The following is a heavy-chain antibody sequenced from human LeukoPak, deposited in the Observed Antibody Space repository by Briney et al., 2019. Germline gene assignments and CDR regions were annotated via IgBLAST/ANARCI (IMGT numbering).Heavy chain of an antibody. V-gene: IGHV1-69*13. CDR1: GGTFSSYA. Sequence: ASVKVSCKASGGTFSSYAISWVRQAPGQGLEWMGGIIPIFGTANYAQKFQGRVTITADESTSTAYMELSSLRSEDTAVYYCARDLSDGGYDLGFDYWGQGTLVTVSS. J-gene: IGHJ4*02. D-gene: IGHD5-12*01. CDR3: ARDLSDGGYDLGFDY. CDR2: IIPIFGTA.